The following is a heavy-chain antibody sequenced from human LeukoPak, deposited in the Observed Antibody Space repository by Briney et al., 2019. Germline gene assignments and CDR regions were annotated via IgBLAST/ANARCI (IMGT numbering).Heavy chain of an antibody. CDR2: ISSSSSYI. CDR3: ARARTNVYSSSWHGQFDY. J-gene: IGHJ4*02. CDR1: GFTFSSYS. Sequence: PGGSLRLSCAASGFTFSSYSMNWVRQAPGKGLEWVSSISSSSSYIYYADSVKGRFTISRDNAKNSLYLQMNSLRAEDTAVYYCARARTNVYSSSWHGQFDYWGQGTLVTVSS. D-gene: IGHD6-13*01. V-gene: IGHV3-21*01.